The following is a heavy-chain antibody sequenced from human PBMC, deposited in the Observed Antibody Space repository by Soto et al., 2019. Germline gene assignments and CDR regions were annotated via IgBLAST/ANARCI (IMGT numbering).Heavy chain of an antibody. J-gene: IGHJ6*02. V-gene: IGHV4-30-2*06. CDR1: GGSITSGGYS. Sequence: PSETLSLTCTVSGGSITSGGYSWTWIRQSPGKGLEWIGYTNQSGSANYNPSLKSPVTISIDRSKSHFSLNLTSVYDGDTAVYYCARNYYGMDVWGQGTTVTVSS. CDR3: ARNYYGMDV. CDR2: TNQSGSA.